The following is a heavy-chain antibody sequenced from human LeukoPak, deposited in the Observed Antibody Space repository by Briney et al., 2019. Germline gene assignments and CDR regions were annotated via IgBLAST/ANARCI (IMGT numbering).Heavy chain of an antibody. CDR2: IIPIFGTA. V-gene: IGHV1-69*13. CDR3: ARETLAVAGTGGLWFDP. Sequence: SVKVSCKASGGTFSSYAISWVRQAPGQGLEWMGGIIPIFGTANYAQKFQGRVTITADESTSTAYMELSSLRSEDTAVYYCARETLAVAGTGGLWFDPWGQGTLVTVSS. J-gene: IGHJ5*02. CDR1: GGTFSSYA. D-gene: IGHD6-19*01.